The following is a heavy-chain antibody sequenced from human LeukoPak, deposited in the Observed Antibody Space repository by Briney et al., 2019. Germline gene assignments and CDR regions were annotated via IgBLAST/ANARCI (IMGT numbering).Heavy chain of an antibody. D-gene: IGHD3-10*01. J-gene: IGHJ6*03. Sequence: SETLSLTCTVSGGSIINYYWTWIRQPPGKGLEWIGHIYYSGSTNYNPSLNSRVTISVDTSKRQFSLKLTSVIAADTAVYYCARVAKHFRGGLSFYFMDVWGIGTTVTISS. V-gene: IGHV4-59*01. CDR1: GGSIINYY. CDR3: ARVAKHFRGGLSFYFMDV. CDR2: IYYSGST.